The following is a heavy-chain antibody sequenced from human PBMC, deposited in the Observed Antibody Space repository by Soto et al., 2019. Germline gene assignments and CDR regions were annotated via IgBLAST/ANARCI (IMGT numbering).Heavy chain of an antibody. CDR3: ARQLATAFDY. CDR2: ISAYNGNT. J-gene: IGHJ4*02. V-gene: IGHV1-18*01. CDR1: GYTFTNYN. Sequence: QVQLVQSGADVKKTGASVKVSCKASGYTFTNYNINWVRQAPGQGLEWMGWISAYNGNTYNAQKSQGRVTMTTDTSTSTVYMELRSLRSDDTALYYCARQLATAFDYWGQGTLVTVSS. D-gene: IGHD6-13*01.